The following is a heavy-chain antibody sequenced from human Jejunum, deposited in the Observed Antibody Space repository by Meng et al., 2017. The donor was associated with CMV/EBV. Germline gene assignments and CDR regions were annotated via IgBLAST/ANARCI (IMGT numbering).Heavy chain of an antibody. D-gene: IGHD2-21*01. CDR2: INGDGSAT. J-gene: IGHJ6*02. V-gene: IGHV3-74*01. CDR1: GFPLRGPW. CDR3: ARGMIAAYNYAMDV. Sequence: GFPLRGPWMHWVRQVPGKGLVWVSRINGDGSATNSADSVKGRFTISRDNAKNTLYLQMNSLRAEDTAVYYCARGMIAAYNYAMDVWGQGTTVTVSS.